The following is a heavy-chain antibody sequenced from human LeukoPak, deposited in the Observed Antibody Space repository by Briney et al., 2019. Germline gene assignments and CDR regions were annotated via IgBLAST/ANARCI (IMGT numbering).Heavy chain of an antibody. V-gene: IGHV1-18*01. Sequence: GASVKVSCKASGYTFNSYGISWVRQAPGQGLEWMGWISAYNGHTNYAQKFQGRVTMTTDTSTSTAYMELSSLRSEDTAVYYCARGKHYDSGTYYIVHYNYYMDVWGKGTTVTISS. J-gene: IGHJ6*03. CDR3: ARGKHYDSGTYYIVHYNYYMDV. CDR2: ISAYNGHT. D-gene: IGHD3-10*01. CDR1: GYTFNSYG.